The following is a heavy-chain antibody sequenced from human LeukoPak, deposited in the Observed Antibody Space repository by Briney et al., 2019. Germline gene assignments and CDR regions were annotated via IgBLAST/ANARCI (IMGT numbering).Heavy chain of an antibody. CDR2: INPNSGGT. Sequence: ASVKVSCKASGDTFNSYAFTWVRQAPGQGLEWMGWINPNSGGTNYAQKFQGRVTMTRDTSISTAYMELSRLRSDDTAVYYCARTNTDNYYYYYMDVWGKGTTVTISS. CDR3: ARTNTDNYYYYYMDV. J-gene: IGHJ6*03. V-gene: IGHV1-2*02. CDR1: GDTFNSYA. D-gene: IGHD2-8*01.